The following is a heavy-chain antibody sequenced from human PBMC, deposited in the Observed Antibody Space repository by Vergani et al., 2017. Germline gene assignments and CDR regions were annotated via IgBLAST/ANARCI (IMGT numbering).Heavy chain of an antibody. J-gene: IGHJ4*02. Sequence: QVQLVQSGAEVKKPGASVKVSCKASGGTFSSYAISWVRQAPGQGLEWMGGIIPIFGTANYAQKFQGRVTITADESTSTAYMELSSLRSEDTAVYYCARGGSPYYYDSSGYSPDYWGQGTLVTVSS. CDR2: IIPIFGTA. V-gene: IGHV1-69*01. CDR1: GGTFSSYA. D-gene: IGHD3-22*01. CDR3: ARGGSPYYYDSSGYSPDY.